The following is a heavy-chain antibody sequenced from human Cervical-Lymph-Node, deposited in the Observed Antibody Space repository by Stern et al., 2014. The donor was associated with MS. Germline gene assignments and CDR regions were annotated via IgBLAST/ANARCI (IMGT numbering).Heavy chain of an antibody. CDR2: IYYRGST. CDR3: SRGREFNY. CDR1: DGSISRGAYY. D-gene: IGHD3-10*01. V-gene: IGHV4-31*11. Sequence: QMQLVQSGPGLVKPSQTLSLTCAVSDGSISRGAYYWHWIRQPPGKGLEWIGYIYYRGSTYYNPSLKSRASISEDASTNQFSLHLSSVTAADTAVYYCSRGREFNYWGQGILVTVSS. J-gene: IGHJ4*02.